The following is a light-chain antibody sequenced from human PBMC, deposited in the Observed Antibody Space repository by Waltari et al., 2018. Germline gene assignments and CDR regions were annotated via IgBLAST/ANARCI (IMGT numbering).Light chain of an antibody. J-gene: IGKJ1*01. CDR3: QHYVRLPAT. CDR1: QSISRS. Sequence: EIMLTQSPGTLSLSPGERATLSCRASQSISRSLAWYQHKPGQAPRLLIYGASSRATGIPDRFSGSGSGTDFSLTISRLQPEDFAVYYCQHYVRLPATFGQGTKLDIK. V-gene: IGKV3-20*01. CDR2: GAS.